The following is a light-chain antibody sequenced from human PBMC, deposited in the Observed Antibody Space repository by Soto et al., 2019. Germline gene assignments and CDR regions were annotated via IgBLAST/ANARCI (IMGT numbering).Light chain of an antibody. Sequence: EIVMTQSPTTLSVSPGERATLSCRASQSVSTNLAWYQQKPGQVPSLLIYGASTRASGIPARFSGSGSGTEFTLTIGSLQSEDFAVSSCQQYSSSPSFGQGTRLEIK. J-gene: IGKJ5*01. CDR1: QSVSTN. CDR2: GAS. CDR3: QQYSSSPS. V-gene: IGKV3-15*01.